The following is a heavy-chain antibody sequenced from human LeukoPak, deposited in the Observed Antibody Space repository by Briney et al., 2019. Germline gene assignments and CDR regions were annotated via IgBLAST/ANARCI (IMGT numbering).Heavy chain of an antibody. CDR1: GFTFSSYA. J-gene: IGHJ6*02. D-gene: IGHD6-19*01. V-gene: IGHV3-23*01. CDR2: ISGSGGGT. CDR3: AKVESSGWFTNYYYGMDV. Sequence: GGSLRLSCAASGFTFSSYAMSWVRQVPGKGLEWVSAISGSGGGTYYADSVKGRFTISRDNSKNTPYLQMNSLRAEDTAIYYCAKVESSGWFTNYYYGMDVWGQGTTVTVSS.